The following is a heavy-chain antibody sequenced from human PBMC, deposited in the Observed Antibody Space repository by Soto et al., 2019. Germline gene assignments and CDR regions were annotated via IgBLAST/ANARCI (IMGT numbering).Heavy chain of an antibody. CDR3: AKNWGYYYGSGSYYFDY. CDR1: GFTFSSYA. V-gene: IGHV3-23*01. D-gene: IGHD3-10*01. CDR2: ISGSGGST. Sequence: EVQLLESGGGLVQPGGSLRLSCAASGFTFSSYAMSWVRQAPGKGLEWVSAISGSGGSTYYADSVKGRFTISRDNSKHTLYLQMNSLRAEDTAVYYCAKNWGYYYGSGSYYFDYWGQGTLVTVSS. J-gene: IGHJ4*02.